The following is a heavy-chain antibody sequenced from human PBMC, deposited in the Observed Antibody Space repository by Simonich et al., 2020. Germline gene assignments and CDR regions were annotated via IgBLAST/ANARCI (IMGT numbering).Heavy chain of an antibody. CDR3: AKRSGVSITGTFDY. CDR2: IGGGGGST. Sequence: EVQLLESGGGLVKPGGSLRLSCADSGFTFSSYAMGWVRQAPGKGLGWVSAIGGGGGSTYYEDSGKGRFTIASDNSKNTRYLQMNSLRAEDTAVYYCAKRSGVSITGTFDYWGQGTLVTVSS. D-gene: IGHD1-7*01. J-gene: IGHJ4*02. V-gene: IGHV3-23*01. CDR1: GFTFSSYA.